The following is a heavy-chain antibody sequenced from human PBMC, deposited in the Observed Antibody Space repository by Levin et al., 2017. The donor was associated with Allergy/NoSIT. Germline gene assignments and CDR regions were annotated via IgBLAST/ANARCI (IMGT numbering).Heavy chain of an antibody. CDR2: IHYSGTT. V-gene: IGHV4-61*08. Sequence: PSETLSLTCTVSGVSVSSDDYYWCWIRQPPGKGLEWIGYIHYSGTTNYNPSLKSRVTISVDTSKNQFSLKLSSVIAADTAVFYCTRSRDYCSGGDCYHYFDYWGQGALVTVSS. CDR1: GVSVSSDDYY. D-gene: IGHD2-15*01. J-gene: IGHJ4*02. CDR3: TRSRDYCSGGDCYHYFDY.